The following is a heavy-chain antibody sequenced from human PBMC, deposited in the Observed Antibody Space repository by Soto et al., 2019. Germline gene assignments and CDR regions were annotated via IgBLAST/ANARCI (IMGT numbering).Heavy chain of an antibody. J-gene: IGHJ4*02. CDR2: INPNSGGT. Sequence: QVHLVQSGAEVKKPGASVKVSCKASGYTFTGYYMHWVRQAPGQGLEWMGWINPNSGGTNYAQKFQGWVTMTRDTSISPAYMELSGLRYDGTAVYYCARGGYSGYDFDYWGQGTLVTVSS. CDR1: GYTFTGYY. V-gene: IGHV1-2*04. CDR3: ARGGYSGYDFDY. D-gene: IGHD5-12*01.